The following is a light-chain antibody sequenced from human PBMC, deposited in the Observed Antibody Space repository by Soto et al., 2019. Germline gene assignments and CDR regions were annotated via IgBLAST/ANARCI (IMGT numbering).Light chain of an antibody. CDR2: EVT. CDR1: SSDIGAYNY. V-gene: IGLV2-8*01. Sequence: QSALTQPPSASGSPGQSVTISCTGTSSDIGAYNYVSWYQQHPGRAPKLLVYEVTKRPSGVPDRFSGSKSGNTASLTVSGLQAEDEADYYCTSSAGSDKPLVSGTGTKVTVL. CDR3: TSSAGSDKPLV. J-gene: IGLJ1*01.